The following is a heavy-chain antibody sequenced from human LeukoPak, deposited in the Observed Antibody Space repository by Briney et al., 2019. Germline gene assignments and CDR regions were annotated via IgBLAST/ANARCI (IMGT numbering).Heavy chain of an antibody. CDR1: GRSFSGYY. D-gene: IGHD2-2*01. V-gene: IGHV4-34*01. CDR3: ARGPVVVPAAITWDYYYYYMDV. Sequence: SETLSLTCAVYGRSFSGYYWSWLRQPPGKGLEWIGEINHSGSTNYNPSLTSRVTISVDTSKNQFSLKLSSVTAADTAVYYCARGPVVVPAAITWDYYYYYMDVWGKGTTVTVSS. CDR2: INHSGST. J-gene: IGHJ6*03.